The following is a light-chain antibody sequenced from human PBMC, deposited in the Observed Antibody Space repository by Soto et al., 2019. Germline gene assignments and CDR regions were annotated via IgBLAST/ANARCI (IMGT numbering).Light chain of an antibody. J-gene: IGKJ1*01. V-gene: IGKV3D-15*01. CDR1: QSVSSN. Sequence: EIVKTQSPATLSVSPGERATLSCRASQSVSSNLAWYQQKPGQAPRLLIYGASTRATGIPARFSGSGSGTEFTLTISSLQSEDFAVYYCQQYNNWWTFGQGTKV. CDR2: GAS. CDR3: QQYNNWWT.